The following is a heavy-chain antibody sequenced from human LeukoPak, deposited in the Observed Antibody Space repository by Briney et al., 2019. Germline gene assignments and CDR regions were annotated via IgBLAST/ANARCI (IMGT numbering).Heavy chain of an antibody. CDR3: ARDIVVGYNWFDP. V-gene: IGHV4-34*01. CDR2: INHSGST. Sequence: SETLSLTCAVYGGPFSGYYWSWIRQPPGKGLEWIGEINHSGSTNYNPSLKSRVTISVDTSKNQFSLKLSSVTAADTAVYYCARDIVVGYNWFDPWGQGTLVTVSS. CDR1: GGPFSGYY. J-gene: IGHJ5*02. D-gene: IGHD2-15*01.